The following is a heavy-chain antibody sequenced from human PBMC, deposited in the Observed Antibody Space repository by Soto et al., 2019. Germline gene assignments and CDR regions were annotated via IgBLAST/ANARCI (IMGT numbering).Heavy chain of an antibody. D-gene: IGHD1-7*01. Sequence: QLQLAQSGPEVKKPGTSVKVSCKASGFTCTNSAIQWVRQARGQRLEWIGWIVVGSGRTDYAQKFQERLTITRDMSTTTAYMELSSLRLEDTAVYYCAAVQGGGTTFHFWGQGTLVTVSS. CDR3: AAVQGGGTTFHF. CDR2: IVVGSGRT. J-gene: IGHJ4*02. V-gene: IGHV1-58*02. CDR1: GFTCTNSA.